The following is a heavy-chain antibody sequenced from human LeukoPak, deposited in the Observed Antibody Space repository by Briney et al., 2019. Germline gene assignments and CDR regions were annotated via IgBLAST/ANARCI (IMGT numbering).Heavy chain of an antibody. V-gene: IGHV3-7*03. J-gene: IGHJ3*01. Sequence: PGGTLRLSCAASGFTFSTYGMHWVRQAPGKGLECVANINQDGSKKYYVDAVRCRFTISRDNAKNSLYLQMNSLRAEETAVYYCARDSDILAGVAYDVWGQGTMVIVSS. CDR3: ARDSDILAGVAYDV. CDR1: GFTFSTYG. CDR2: INQDGSKK. D-gene: IGHD3-9*01.